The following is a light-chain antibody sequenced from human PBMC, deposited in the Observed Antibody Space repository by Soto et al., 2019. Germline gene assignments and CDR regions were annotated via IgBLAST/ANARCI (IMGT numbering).Light chain of an antibody. V-gene: IGKV3-20*01. Sequence: EIVLTQSPGTLSLSPGERATLSCRASQSVSSYYLAWYQQKPGQAPRLLIYAASSRATGIPDRFSGGGSGTDFTLTISRLEPEDFEVYYCQQCGSSPWTFGQGTKVDIX. J-gene: IGKJ1*01. CDR3: QQCGSSPWT. CDR2: AAS. CDR1: QSVSSYY.